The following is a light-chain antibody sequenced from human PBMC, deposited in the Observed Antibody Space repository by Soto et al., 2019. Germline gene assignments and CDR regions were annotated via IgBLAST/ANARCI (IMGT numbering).Light chain of an antibody. Sequence: EIVMSQSPSTLSVSPGERATLSCRASQSVSSNLAWYQQKPGQAPRLLIYGASTRATGIPARFSGSGSGTEFTLTISSLQSEDFAVYYCQQYNNWPWTFGQVSKADI. CDR2: GAS. CDR3: QQYNNWPWT. J-gene: IGKJ1*01. V-gene: IGKV3D-15*01. CDR1: QSVSSN.